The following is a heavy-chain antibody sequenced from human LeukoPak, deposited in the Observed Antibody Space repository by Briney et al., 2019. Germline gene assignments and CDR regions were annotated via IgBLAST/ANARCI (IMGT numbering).Heavy chain of an antibody. V-gene: IGHV4-59*01. CDR2: IYYSGST. D-gene: IGHD4-17*01. J-gene: IGHJ3*02. CDR3: ARVGDYFSDAFDI. CDR1: GGSISSYY. Sequence: PSETLSLTCTVSGGSISSYYWSWIRQPPGKGLEWIGYIYYSGSTNYNPSLRSRVTISVDTSKNQFSLKLSSVTAADTAVYYCARVGDYFSDAFDIWGQGTMVTVSS.